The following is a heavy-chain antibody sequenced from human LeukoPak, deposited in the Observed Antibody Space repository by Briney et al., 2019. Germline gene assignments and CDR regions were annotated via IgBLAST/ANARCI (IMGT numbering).Heavy chain of an antibody. D-gene: IGHD6-19*01. CDR3: ARDDYSSGRGDY. V-gene: IGHV4-61*01. J-gene: IGHJ4*02. CDR2: IYYSGST. Sequence: SETLSLTCTVSGGSVSSGSYYWTWIRQPPGKGLEWIGYIYYSGSTNYNPSLKSRVTISVDTSKNQFSLKLSSVTAADTAAYYCARDDYSSGRGDYWGQGTLVTVSS. CDR1: GGSVSSGSYY.